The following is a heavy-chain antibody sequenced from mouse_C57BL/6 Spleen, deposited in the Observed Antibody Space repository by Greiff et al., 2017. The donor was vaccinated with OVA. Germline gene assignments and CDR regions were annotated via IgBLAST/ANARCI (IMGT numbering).Heavy chain of an antibody. V-gene: IGHV1-55*01. Sequence: QVQLQQPGAELVKPGASVKMSCKASGYTFTSYCITWVKQRPGQGLEWIGDIYPGSGSTNYNEKFKSKATLTVDTSSSTAYMQLSSLTSEDSAVYYCARGATVVAEVMDYWGQGTSVTVSS. J-gene: IGHJ4*01. CDR2: IYPGSGST. D-gene: IGHD1-1*01. CDR3: ARGATVVAEVMDY. CDR1: GYTFTSYC.